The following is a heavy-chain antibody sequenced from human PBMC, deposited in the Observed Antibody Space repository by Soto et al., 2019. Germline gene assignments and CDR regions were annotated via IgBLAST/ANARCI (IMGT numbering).Heavy chain of an antibody. CDR3: AKALWDGSYYYGMDV. J-gene: IGHJ6*02. CDR1: GFTFSSYA. D-gene: IGHD1-26*01. Sequence: GGSLRLSCAASGFTFSSYAMSWVRQAPGKGLEWVSAISGSGGSTYYADSVKGRFTISRDNSKNTLYLQMNSLRAEDTAVYYCAKALWDGSYYYGMDVWGQGTTVTSP. CDR2: ISGSGGST. V-gene: IGHV3-23*01.